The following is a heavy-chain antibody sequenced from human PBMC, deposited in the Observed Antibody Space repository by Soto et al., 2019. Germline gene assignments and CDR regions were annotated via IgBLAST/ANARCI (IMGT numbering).Heavy chain of an antibody. D-gene: IGHD5-18*01. CDR3: ATQTGYSYGFGY. J-gene: IGHJ4*02. Sequence: GASVKVSCKVSGYTLTELSMHWVRQAPGKGLEWMGGFDPEDGETIYAQKFQGRVTMTEDTPTDTAYMELSSLRSEDTAVYYCATQTGYSYGFGYWGQGTLVTVSS. CDR1: GYTLTELS. CDR2: FDPEDGET. V-gene: IGHV1-24*01.